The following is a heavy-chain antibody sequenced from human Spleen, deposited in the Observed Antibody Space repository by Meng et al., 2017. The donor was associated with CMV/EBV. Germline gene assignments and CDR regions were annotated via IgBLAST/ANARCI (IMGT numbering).Heavy chain of an antibody. CDR3: ASWGGEYFQH. V-gene: IGHV4-39*07. CDR2: IYYSGST. J-gene: IGHJ1*01. Sequence: QLQASGPRLVKPSEPLSPTCPVSGGSISSSSYYWGWIRQPPGKGLEWIGSIYYSGSTYYNPSLKSRVTISVDTSKNQFSLKLSSVTAADTAVYYCASWGGEYFQHWGQGTLVTVSS. D-gene: IGHD3-16*01. CDR1: GGSISSSSYY.